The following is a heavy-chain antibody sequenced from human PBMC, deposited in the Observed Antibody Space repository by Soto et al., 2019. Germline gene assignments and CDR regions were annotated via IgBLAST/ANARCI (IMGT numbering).Heavy chain of an antibody. D-gene: IGHD2-15*01. J-gene: IGHJ6*02. V-gene: IGHV4-34*01. CDR3: ARAYVATIPGGMDV. CDR2: INHSGST. CDR1: GGSFSGYY. Sequence: PSETLSLTCAVYGGSFSGYYWSWIRQPPGKGLEWIGEINHSGSTNYNPSLKSRVTISVDTSKNQFSLKLSSVTAADTAVYYCARAYVATIPGGMDVWGQGTKVTVSS.